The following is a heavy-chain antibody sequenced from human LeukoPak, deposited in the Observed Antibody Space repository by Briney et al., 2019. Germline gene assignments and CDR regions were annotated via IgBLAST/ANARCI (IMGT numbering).Heavy chain of an antibody. Sequence: PGGSLRLSCAASGFTFSSYAMRWVRQAPGKGLEWVSTIVTVGLTTYYADSVEGRFTISRDNSKNTLYLQMNSLRADDTAVYYCARRSTSGNFYSGMDVWGQGTTVTV. CDR1: GFTFSSYA. CDR3: ARRSTSGNFYSGMDV. V-gene: IGHV3-23*01. CDR2: IVTVGLTT. J-gene: IGHJ6*02. D-gene: IGHD3-10*01.